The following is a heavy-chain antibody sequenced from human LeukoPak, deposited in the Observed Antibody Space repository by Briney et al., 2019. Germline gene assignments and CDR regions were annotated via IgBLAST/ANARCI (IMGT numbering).Heavy chain of an antibody. CDR2: IKQDGNEK. J-gene: IGHJ4*02. CDR3: ARALVATISSTWTAVTTRGFDY. CDR1: GFTFSSYW. D-gene: IGHD5-12*01. V-gene: IGHV3-7*01. Sequence: GGSLRLSCAASGFTFSSYWMSWVRQAPGKGLEWVASIKQDGNEKYYVDSVKGRFTISRDNAKNSLYLQMNSLRAEDTAVYYCARALVATISSTWTAVTTRGFDYWGQGTLVTVSS.